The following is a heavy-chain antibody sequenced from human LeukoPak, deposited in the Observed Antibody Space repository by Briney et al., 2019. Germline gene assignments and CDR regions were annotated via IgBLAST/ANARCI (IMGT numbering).Heavy chain of an antibody. CDR3: ARVLTRGYWYFDL. CDR1: GGSISSGDYS. V-gene: IGHV4-30-2*01. Sequence: SETLSLTCAVSGGSISSGDYSWSWIRQPPGEGLEWIGYIYHSGSTYYDPSLKSRVTISLDRSKDQFSLKLSSVTAADTAVYYCARVLTRGYWYFDLWGRGTLVTVSS. J-gene: IGHJ2*01. D-gene: IGHD1-26*01. CDR2: IYHSGST.